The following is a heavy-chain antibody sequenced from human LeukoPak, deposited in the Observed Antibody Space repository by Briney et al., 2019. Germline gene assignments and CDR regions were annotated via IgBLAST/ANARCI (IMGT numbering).Heavy chain of an antibody. V-gene: IGHV3-7*01. D-gene: IGHD3-10*01. J-gene: IGHJ4*02. Sequence: GGSLRLSCTVSGFTFRKYWMSWVRQAPGKGLEWVANIKEDGSEKNYVDSVKGRCTISRDNSKNSVDLQMNSLRGEDTAVYYCARFFSGWDRPYYFDHWGQGTLVTVSS. CDR3: ARFFSGWDRPYYFDH. CDR1: GFTFRKYW. CDR2: IKEDGSEK.